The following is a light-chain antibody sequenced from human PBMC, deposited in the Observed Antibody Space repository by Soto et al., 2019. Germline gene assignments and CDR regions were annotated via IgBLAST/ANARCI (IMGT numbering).Light chain of an antibody. CDR1: QGISSY. CDR3: QQLHTYPTT. CDR2: GAS. Sequence: IQLTQSPSSLSASVGDRVTITCRASQGISSYLAWYQQKRGKAPKLLIYGASTLEGGVPFRFSGRGSGTDFTLIIRSVQPEDFATYYRQQLHTYPTTFGQGTRLEIK. V-gene: IGKV1-9*01. J-gene: IGKJ5*01.